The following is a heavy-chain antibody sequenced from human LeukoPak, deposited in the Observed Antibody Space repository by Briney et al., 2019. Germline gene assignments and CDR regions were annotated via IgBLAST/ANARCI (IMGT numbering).Heavy chain of an antibody. D-gene: IGHD6-6*01. J-gene: IGHJ6*03. CDR2: INHSGST. V-gene: IGHV4-34*01. CDR1: GGSFSGYY. Sequence: SETLSLTCAVYGGSFSGYYWSWIRQPPGKGLEWIGEINHSGSTNYNPSLKSRVTISVDTSKNQLSLKLSSVTAADTAVYYCARGAGSSSPDIYYYYYYYMDVWGKGTTVTVSS. CDR3: ARGAGSSSPDIYYYYYYYMDV.